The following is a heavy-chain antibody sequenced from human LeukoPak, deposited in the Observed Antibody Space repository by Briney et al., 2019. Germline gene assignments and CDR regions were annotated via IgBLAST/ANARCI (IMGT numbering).Heavy chain of an antibody. J-gene: IGHJ5*02. Sequence: GGSLRLSCAASGFSFSDYYMNWVRQAPGKGLEWISFISGSGNSVYYAHSVKGRFTISKDNANNSVHLQMNSLRADDTAIYYCTRDRLSLSRARFDPWGQGTLVTVSS. CDR1: GFSFSDYY. D-gene: IGHD2-8*01. CDR3: TRDRLSLSRARFDP. V-gene: IGHV3-11*01. CDR2: ISGSGNSV.